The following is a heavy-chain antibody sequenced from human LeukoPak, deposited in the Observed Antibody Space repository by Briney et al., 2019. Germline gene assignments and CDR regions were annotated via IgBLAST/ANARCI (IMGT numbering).Heavy chain of an antibody. CDR1: GFTFSSYS. CDR2: ISSSSSYI. V-gene: IGHV3-21*01. Sequence: GGSLRLSCAASGFTFSSYSMNWVRQAPGKGLEWVSSISSSSSYIYYADSVKGRFTISRDNAKNSLYLQMNSLRAEDTAVYYCAKDIEEWLVKGGGCFDYWGQGTLVTVSS. CDR3: AKDIEEWLVKGGGCFDY. J-gene: IGHJ4*02. D-gene: IGHD6-19*01.